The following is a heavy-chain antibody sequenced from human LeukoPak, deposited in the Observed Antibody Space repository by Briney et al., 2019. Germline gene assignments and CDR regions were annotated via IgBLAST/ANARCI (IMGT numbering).Heavy chain of an antibody. CDR2: INAGNGNT. D-gene: IGHD6-13*01. V-gene: IGHV1-3*01. CDR1: GCTFTSYA. J-gene: IGHJ4*02. Sequence: ASVKVSCKASGCTFTSYAMHWVRQAPGQRLEWMGWINAGNGNTKYSQKFQGRVTITRDTSASTAYMELSSLRSEDTAVYYCARGKRIAAATHFDYWGQGTLVTVSS. CDR3: ARGKRIAAATHFDY.